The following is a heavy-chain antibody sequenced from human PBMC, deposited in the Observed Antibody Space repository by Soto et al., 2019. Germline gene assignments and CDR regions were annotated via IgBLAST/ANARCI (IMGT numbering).Heavy chain of an antibody. Sequence: ASVKVSCKVSGYTLTELSMHWVRQAPGKGLEWMGGFDPEDGETIYAQKFQGRVTMTTDTSTGTAYMELSSLRSDDTAVYYCARVGGDYDFWSGYYAQREPKNWFDPWGQGTLVTVSS. D-gene: IGHD3-3*01. CDR1: GYTLTELS. J-gene: IGHJ5*02. V-gene: IGHV1-24*01. CDR3: ARVGGDYDFWSGYYAQREPKNWFDP. CDR2: FDPEDGET.